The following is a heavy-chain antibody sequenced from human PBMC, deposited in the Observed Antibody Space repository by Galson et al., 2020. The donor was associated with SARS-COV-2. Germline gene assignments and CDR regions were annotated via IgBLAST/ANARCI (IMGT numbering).Heavy chain of an antibody. CDR3: ARARRYYDLRLDY. CDR1: GGSIRSSDYY. D-gene: IGHD3-9*01. V-gene: IGHV4-39*07. CDR2: IYYSGST. J-gene: IGHJ4*02. Sequence: SETLSLTCTVSGGSIRSSDYYWGWIRQPPGRGLEYIGSIYYSGSTYYKPSLKSRVTISVDTSKNQFSLNLRSVTAADTAVYYCARARRYYDLRLDYWGPGTLVTVSS.